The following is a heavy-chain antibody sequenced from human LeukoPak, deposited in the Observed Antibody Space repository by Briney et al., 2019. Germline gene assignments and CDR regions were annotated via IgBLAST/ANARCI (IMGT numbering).Heavy chain of an antibody. D-gene: IGHD6-13*01. CDR3: AREAYSSSWNELDAFDI. CDR1: GFTFDDYA. CDR2: ISYDGSNK. V-gene: IGHV3-30-3*01. J-gene: IGHJ3*02. Sequence: PGGSLRLSFAASGFTFDDYAMHWVRQAPGKGLEWVAVISYDGSNKYYADSVKGRFTISRDNSKNTLYLQMNSLRAEDTAVYYCAREAYSSSWNELDAFDIWGHGTMVTVSS.